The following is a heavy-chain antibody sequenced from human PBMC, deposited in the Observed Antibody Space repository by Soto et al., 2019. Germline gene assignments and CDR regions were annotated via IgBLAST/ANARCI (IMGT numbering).Heavy chain of an antibody. J-gene: IGHJ4*02. D-gene: IGHD3-22*01. V-gene: IGHV1-58*01. Sequence: ASVKVSCKASGFTFRSTAVQWVRQARGQRLEWIGWVVVGSGNTDYAQEFKDRVTITRDMSTSTTYMELSSLTSEDTAVYYCAADPYYYDSSSYYSFDYWGQGTLVTV. CDR3: AADPYYYDSSSYYSFDY. CDR2: VVVGSGNT. CDR1: GFTFRSTA.